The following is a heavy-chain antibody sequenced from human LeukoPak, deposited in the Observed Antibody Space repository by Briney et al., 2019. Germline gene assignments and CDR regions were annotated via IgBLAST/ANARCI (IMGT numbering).Heavy chain of an antibody. CDR3: ARGVLREQQLGLDY. CDR2: INAGSSNT. Sequence: EASVTVSCTASGYTFTSYAVHWVRQAPGQRLEWMGWINAGSSNTKYSQKFQGRVTITRDTSASTAYMELSSLRSEDTAVYYCARGVLREQQLGLDYWGQGTLVTVSS. CDR1: GYTFTSYA. V-gene: IGHV1-3*01. D-gene: IGHD6-13*01. J-gene: IGHJ4*02.